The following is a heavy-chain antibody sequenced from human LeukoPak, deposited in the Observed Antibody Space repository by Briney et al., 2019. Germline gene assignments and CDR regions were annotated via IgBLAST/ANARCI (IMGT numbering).Heavy chain of an antibody. CDR1: VYTLTELS. CDR2: SDPEDGET. Sequence: GASVKVSCKVSVYTLTELSMHWVRQAPGKGLEWMGGSDPEDGETIYAQKFQGRVTMTEDTSTDTAYMELSSLRSEDTAVYYCAILYCSGGSCPYYFDYWGQGTLVTVSS. D-gene: IGHD2-15*01. CDR3: AILYCSGGSCPYYFDY. V-gene: IGHV1-24*01. J-gene: IGHJ4*02.